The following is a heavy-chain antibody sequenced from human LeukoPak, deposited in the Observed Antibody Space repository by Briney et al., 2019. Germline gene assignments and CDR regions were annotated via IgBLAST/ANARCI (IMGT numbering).Heavy chain of an antibody. J-gene: IGHJ5*02. CDR3: AKDRSLGYSYGCSS. Sequence: GGSLRLSCAASGFTFSSYAMSWVRQAPGKGLVWVSRINSDGSSTSYADSVKGRFTISRDNAKNTLYLQMNSLRAEDTAVYYCAKDRSLGYSYGCSSWGQGTLVTVSS. V-gene: IGHV3-74*01. CDR1: GFTFSSYA. D-gene: IGHD5-18*01. CDR2: INSDGSST.